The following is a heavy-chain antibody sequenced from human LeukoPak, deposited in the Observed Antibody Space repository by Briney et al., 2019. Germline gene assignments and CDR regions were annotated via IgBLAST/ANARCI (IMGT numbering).Heavy chain of an antibody. V-gene: IGHV4-34*01. J-gene: IGHJ4*02. CDR2: INRSGST. Sequence: SETLSLTCAVYGGSFSGYYWSWIRQPPGKGLEWIGEINRSGSTNYNPSLKSRVTISVDTSKNQFSLKLSSVTAADTAVYYCAGGPYGSGSYNGFDYWGQGTLVTVSS. D-gene: IGHD3-10*01. CDR3: AGGPYGSGSYNGFDY. CDR1: GGSFSGYY.